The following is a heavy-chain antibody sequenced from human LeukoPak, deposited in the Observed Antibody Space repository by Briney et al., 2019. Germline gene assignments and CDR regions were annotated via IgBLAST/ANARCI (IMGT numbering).Heavy chain of an antibody. CDR1: GGTFSSYA. V-gene: IGHV1-69*05. D-gene: IGHD6-6*01. Sequence: ASVKVSCKASGGTFSSYAISWVRQAPGQGLEWMGGIIPIFGTANYAQKFQGRVTITTDESTSTAYMELSSLRSEDTAVYCCARAVSSSSAYYYYYMDVWGKGTTVTVSS. J-gene: IGHJ6*03. CDR3: ARAVSSSSAYYYYYMDV. CDR2: IIPIFGTA.